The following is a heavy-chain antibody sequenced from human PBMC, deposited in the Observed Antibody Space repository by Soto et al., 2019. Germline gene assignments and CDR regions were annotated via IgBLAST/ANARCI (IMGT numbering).Heavy chain of an antibody. D-gene: IGHD3-22*01. CDR1: AFTFSGSS. Sequence: ASVKVSCKASAFTFSGSSVQWVRQARGQTLEWMGWIALGSGNTNYAPKFLGRLTLTRDMSTSTAYMELNSLRSEDTAVYYCATHSGYYYDGMDVWGQGTTVTVSS. CDR3: ATHSGYYYDGMDV. CDR2: IALGSGNT. V-gene: IGHV1-58*01. J-gene: IGHJ6*02.